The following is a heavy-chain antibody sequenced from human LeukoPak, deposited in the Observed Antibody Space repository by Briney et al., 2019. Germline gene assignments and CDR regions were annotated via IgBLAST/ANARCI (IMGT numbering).Heavy chain of an antibody. CDR3: ARDRYKWELSD. CDR2: IYTSGST. D-gene: IGHD1-26*01. J-gene: IGHJ4*02. V-gene: IGHV4-61*02. CDR1: GGSISSGSYY. Sequence: SETLSLTCTVSGGSISSGSYYWSWIRQPAGKGLEWIGRIYTSGSTNYNPSLKSRVTIYVDTFKNQFSLKLSSVTAADTAVYYCARDRYKWELSDWGQGTLVTVSS.